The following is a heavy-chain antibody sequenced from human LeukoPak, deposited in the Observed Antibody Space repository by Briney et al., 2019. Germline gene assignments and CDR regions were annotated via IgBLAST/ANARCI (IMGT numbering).Heavy chain of an antibody. CDR3: AIDPCPGIAAVEYYFDY. D-gene: IGHD6-13*01. J-gene: IGHJ4*02. Sequence: GRCLRLAWAAAGFTISRYSIGWVRQAPGKGLGWVSAISGSGGSTYYADSGKGRFTISRGNSKNWLYQQTDCLPSKGTCVNFCAIDPCPGIAAVEYYFDYWGQGTLVTVSS. CDR1: GFTISRYS. CDR2: ISGSGGST. V-gene: IGHV3-23*01.